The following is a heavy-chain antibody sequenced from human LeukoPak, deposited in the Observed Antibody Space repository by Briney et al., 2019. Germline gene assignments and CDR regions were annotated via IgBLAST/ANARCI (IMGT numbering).Heavy chain of an antibody. CDR1: GGSFSGYY. V-gene: IGHV4-34*01. CDR3: ASRTYYYGSGSHY. J-gene: IGHJ4*02. D-gene: IGHD3-10*01. Sequence: SETLSLTCAVYGGSFSGYYWSWIRQPPGKGLEWIGEINHSGSTNYNPSLKSRVTISVDTSKNQFSLKLSSVTAADTAVCYCASRTYYYGSGSHYWGQGTLVTVSS. CDR2: INHSGST.